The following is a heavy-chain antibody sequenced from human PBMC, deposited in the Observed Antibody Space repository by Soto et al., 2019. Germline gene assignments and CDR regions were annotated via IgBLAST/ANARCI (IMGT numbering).Heavy chain of an antibody. J-gene: IGHJ4*02. CDR1: GFTFTSYW. V-gene: IGHV3-7*03. Sequence: EVQLVESGGGLVQPGGSLRLSCVASGFTFTSYWMRWARQAPGKGLEWFAKINQGGSEKNYVASVWGRFTISRDNAKNTLFLQMDSLRTEDTAVYFCSRLSRGAPGGSQWGQGTRVTVSS. CDR3: SRLSRGAPGGSQ. D-gene: IGHD2-15*01. CDR2: INQGGSEK.